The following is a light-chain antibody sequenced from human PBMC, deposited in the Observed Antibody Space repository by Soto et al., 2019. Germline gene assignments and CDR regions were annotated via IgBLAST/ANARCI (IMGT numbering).Light chain of an antibody. CDR1: QSVSSH. V-gene: IGKV3-15*01. CDR3: QQYGSSPIT. J-gene: IGKJ5*01. CDR2: GAS. Sequence: EVVMTRSPATLSVSPGARDPLSCRARQSVSSHLAWYQQKPGQAPRLLIYGASTRATGIPARFSGSVSGTEFTLTITSLQSEDFAVYYCQQYGSSPITFGQGTRLEIK.